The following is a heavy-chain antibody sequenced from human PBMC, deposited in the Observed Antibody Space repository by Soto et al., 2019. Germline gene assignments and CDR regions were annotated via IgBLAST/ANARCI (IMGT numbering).Heavy chain of an antibody. J-gene: IGHJ6*03. CDR1: GDSVSSNSAG. CDR2: TYYKSKWYY. D-gene: IGHD1-1*01. V-gene: IGHV6-1*01. CDR3: ARGSWDDVSGHYYMDV. Sequence: SQTLSLTGDISGDSVSSNSAGWNCIRQTPSRGLEWLGRTYYKSKWYYTYAASVKSRITVSPDTSKNQFSLQLTSVTPEDTAVYYCARGSWDDVSGHYYMDVWDKGTTVTVSS.